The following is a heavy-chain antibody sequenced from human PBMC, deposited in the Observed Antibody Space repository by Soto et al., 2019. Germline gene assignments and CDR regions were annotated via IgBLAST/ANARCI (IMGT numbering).Heavy chain of an antibody. CDR2: ISSSGSTI. CDR1: GFTFSDYY. Sequence: GGSLRLSCAASGFTFSDYYMSWIRQAPGKGLELVSYISSSGSTIYYADSVKGRFTISRDNAKNSLYLQMNSLRAEDTAVYYCARFKGYCSGGSCYLDAFDIWGQGTMVTVSS. V-gene: IGHV3-11*01. J-gene: IGHJ3*02. CDR3: ARFKGYCSGGSCYLDAFDI. D-gene: IGHD2-15*01.